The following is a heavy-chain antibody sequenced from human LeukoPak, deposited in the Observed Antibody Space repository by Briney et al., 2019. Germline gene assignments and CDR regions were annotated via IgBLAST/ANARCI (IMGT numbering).Heavy chain of an antibody. J-gene: IGHJ2*01. CDR3: ARYSSGDWYFDL. Sequence: SETLSLTCTVSGGSISSYYWSWIRQPPGKGLEWIGYIYYSGSTNYNPSLKSRVTISVDTSKNQFSLKLSSVTAADTAVYYCARYSSGDWYFDLWGRGTLVTVSS. D-gene: IGHD6-19*01. CDR2: IYYSGST. V-gene: IGHV4-59*08. CDR1: GGSISSYY.